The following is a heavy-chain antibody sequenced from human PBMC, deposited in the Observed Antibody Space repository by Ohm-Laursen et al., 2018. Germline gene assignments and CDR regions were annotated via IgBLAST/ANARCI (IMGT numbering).Heavy chain of an antibody. D-gene: IGHD3-22*01. CDR1: GFTFTSSA. CDR2: IVVGSGNT. V-gene: IGHV1-58*01. CDR3: AAEYYDGSGYYHYFFDY. Sequence: VKISCKASGFTFTSSAVQWVRQARGQRLEWIGRIVVGSGNTNYAQKFQERVTITRDMSTSTAYMELSSLRSEDTAVYYCAAEYYDGSGYYHYFFDYWGQGTLVTVSS. J-gene: IGHJ4*02.